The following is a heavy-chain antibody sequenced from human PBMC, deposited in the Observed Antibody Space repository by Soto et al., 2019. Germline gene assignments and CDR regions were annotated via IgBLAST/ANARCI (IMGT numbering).Heavy chain of an antibody. CDR3: SSVSSLGITGTTWYMDAFEI. Sequence: QVQLVQSGAEVKKPGSSVKVSCKASGGTFSSYAISWVRQAPGQGLEWMGGIIPIFGTANYAQKFQGRVTITADESRSTAYMVLRSLKSEDMAVYYCSSVSSLGITGTTWYMDAFEIWFQGPISTVS. CDR1: GGTFSSYA. V-gene: IGHV1-69*01. J-gene: IGHJ3*02. D-gene: IGHD1-20*01. CDR2: IIPIFGTA.